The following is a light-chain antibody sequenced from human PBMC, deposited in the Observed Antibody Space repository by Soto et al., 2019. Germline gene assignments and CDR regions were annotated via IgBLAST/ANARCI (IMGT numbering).Light chain of an antibody. CDR1: QSILFTSDNKNY. Sequence: IVMTQSPDSLAVSLGERATIHCKSSQSILFTSDNKNYLAWYQQKSGQPPRLLIYWASTRESGVPDRFSGRGSGTDFSLTISSLEAEDVAVYYCQQHYTTPRTFGQGTKVDIK. V-gene: IGKV4-1*01. CDR2: WAS. CDR3: QQHYTTPRT. J-gene: IGKJ1*01.